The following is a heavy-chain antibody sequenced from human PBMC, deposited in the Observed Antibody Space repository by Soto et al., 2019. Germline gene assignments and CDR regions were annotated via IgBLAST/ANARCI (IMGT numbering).Heavy chain of an antibody. J-gene: IGHJ4*02. CDR2: IIPIFDTA. Sequence: QVQLVQSGAEVKKPGSSVKVSCKASGGTFSSYAISWVRQAPGQGLEWMGGIIPIFDTANYAQKFQGRVTITADESTSTAYMELSSLRSEDTAVYYCARELRRHYDSSGYYSFDYWGQGTLVTVSS. V-gene: IGHV1-69*01. D-gene: IGHD3-22*01. CDR3: ARELRRHYDSSGYYSFDY. CDR1: GGTFSSYA.